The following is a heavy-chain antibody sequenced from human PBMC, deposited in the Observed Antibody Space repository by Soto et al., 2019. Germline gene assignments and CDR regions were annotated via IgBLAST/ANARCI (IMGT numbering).Heavy chain of an antibody. Sequence: QVQLVQSGAEVKKPGASVKVSCKASGYTFTGYYMHWVRQAPGQGLEWMGWINPNSGGTNYAQKFQGWVTMTRDTSISTAYMELSRLRSDDTAVYYCARRYCSGGSCWGDAFDIWGQGTMVTVSS. CDR2: INPNSGGT. J-gene: IGHJ3*02. V-gene: IGHV1-2*04. CDR1: GYTFTGYY. CDR3: ARRYCSGGSCWGDAFDI. D-gene: IGHD2-15*01.